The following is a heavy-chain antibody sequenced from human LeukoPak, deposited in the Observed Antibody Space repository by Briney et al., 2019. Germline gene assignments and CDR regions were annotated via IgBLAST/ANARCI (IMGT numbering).Heavy chain of an antibody. CDR1: GGSFSGYY. Sequence: SETLSLTCAVSGGSFSGYYWTWIRQPPGKGLEWIGEINHSGSTNYNPSLKSRVTISVDTSKNQFSLKLTSVTAADTAVYYCARVIVEDYFDYWGQGTLVTVSS. D-gene: IGHD3-22*01. CDR2: INHSGST. J-gene: IGHJ4*02. V-gene: IGHV4-34*01. CDR3: ARVIVEDYFDY.